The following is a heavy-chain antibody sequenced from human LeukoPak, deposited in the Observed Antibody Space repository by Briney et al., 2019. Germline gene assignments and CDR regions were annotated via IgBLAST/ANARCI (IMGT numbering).Heavy chain of an antibody. CDR1: GGTFSSYA. D-gene: IGHD2-8*01. CDR3: ARDLGHCTNGVCQGPLDY. CDR2: IIPIFGTA. Sequence: GASVKVSCKASGGTFSSYAISWVRQAPGQGLEWMGGIIPIFGTANYAQKFQGRVTITADESTSTAYMELSSLRSEDTAVYYCARDLGHCTNGVCQGPLDYWGQGTLVTVSS. V-gene: IGHV1-69*13. J-gene: IGHJ4*02.